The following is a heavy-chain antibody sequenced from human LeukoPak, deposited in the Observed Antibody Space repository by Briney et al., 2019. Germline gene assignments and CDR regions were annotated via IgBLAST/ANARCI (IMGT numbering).Heavy chain of an antibody. V-gene: IGHV3-30*04. D-gene: IGHD3-22*01. CDR3: ARVYYYDSSGYSGGPLGY. CDR2: ISYDGSNK. Sequence: GGSLRLSCAASGFTFSSYAMHWVRQAPGKGLEWVAVISYDGSNKYYADSVKGRFTISRDNSKNTLYLQMNSLRAEDTAVYYCARVYYYDSSGYSGGPLGYWGQGTLVTVSS. J-gene: IGHJ4*02. CDR1: GFTFSSYA.